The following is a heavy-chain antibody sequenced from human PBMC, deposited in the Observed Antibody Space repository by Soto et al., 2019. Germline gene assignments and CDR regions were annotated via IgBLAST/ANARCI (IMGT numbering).Heavy chain of an antibody. Sequence: GESLKISCKASGYSFTTYWIGWVRQMPGKGLEWMGIIYPDDSDTRYSPSFQGQVTVSADKSISTAYLQWSSPKTSDTAMYYCAKLERARLGPNFDNWGQGTLVTVSS. V-gene: IGHV5-51*01. CDR1: GYSFTTYW. CDR3: AKLERARLGPNFDN. J-gene: IGHJ4*02. D-gene: IGHD1-26*01. CDR2: IYPDDSDT.